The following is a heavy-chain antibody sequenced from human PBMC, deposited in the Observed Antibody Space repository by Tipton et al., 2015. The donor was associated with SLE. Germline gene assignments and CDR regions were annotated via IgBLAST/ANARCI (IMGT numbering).Heavy chain of an antibody. CDR1: GFTFSSYE. CDR2: ISSSGSTI. CDR3: ARGETYSSGWYNYYYYYMDV. V-gene: IGHV3-48*03. D-gene: IGHD6-19*01. Sequence: SLRLSCAASGFTFSSYEMNWVRQAPGKGLEWVSYISSSGSTIYYADSVKGRFTISRDNAKNSLYLQMNSLRAEDTAVYYCARGETYSSGWYNYYYYYMDVWGKGTTVTVSS. J-gene: IGHJ6*03.